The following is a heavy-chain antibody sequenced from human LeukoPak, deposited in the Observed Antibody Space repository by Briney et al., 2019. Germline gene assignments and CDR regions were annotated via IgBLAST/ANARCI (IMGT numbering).Heavy chain of an antibody. D-gene: IGHD5-12*01. J-gene: IGHJ4*02. CDR3: AHPRGYRGYVGFDY. Sequence: SGPTLVKPTQTLTLTCTFSGFSLSTSGVGVGWIRQPPGKALEWLALIYWNDDKRYSPSLKSRLTITKDTSKNQVVLTMTNMDPVDTATYYCAHPRGYRGYVGFDYWGQGTLVTVSS. CDR1: GFSLSTSGVG. CDR2: IYWNDDK. V-gene: IGHV2-5*01.